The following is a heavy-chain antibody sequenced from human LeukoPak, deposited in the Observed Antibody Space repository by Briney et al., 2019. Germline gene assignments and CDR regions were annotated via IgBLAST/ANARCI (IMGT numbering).Heavy chain of an antibody. Sequence: GGSLRLSCAASGFTFSSTWMSWVRQAPGKGLEWVANINQDGREKYYVDSVKGRFTISRDNARNSLYLQMDSLRAEDTAVYYCARGEPVDAFDIWGQGTMVTVSS. CDR1: GFTFSSTW. CDR2: INQDGREK. CDR3: ARGEPVDAFDI. J-gene: IGHJ3*02. D-gene: IGHD1-26*01. V-gene: IGHV3-7*01.